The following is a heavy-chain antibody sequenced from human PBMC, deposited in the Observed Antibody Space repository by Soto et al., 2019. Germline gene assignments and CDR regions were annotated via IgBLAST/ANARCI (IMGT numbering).Heavy chain of an antibody. Sequence: VQLVQSGAEGKKPGASVTVACKASGYTFASSAIRWMRQAPGQGLEWMGWISAYNGNTNYAQTLQGRVTMTTDTSTSTAYLELRSLGSDDTAVYYCARDPPPPDYWGQGTLVTVSS. J-gene: IGHJ4*02. V-gene: IGHV1-18*01. CDR3: ARDPPPPDY. CDR1: GYTFASSA. CDR2: ISAYNGNT.